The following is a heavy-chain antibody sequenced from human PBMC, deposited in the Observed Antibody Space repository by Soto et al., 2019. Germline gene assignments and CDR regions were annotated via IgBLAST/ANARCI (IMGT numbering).Heavy chain of an antibody. V-gene: IGHV3-23*01. CDR2: ISGSGSST. J-gene: IGHJ1*01. CDR3: AKDLYSSSWGYFQH. D-gene: IGHD6-13*01. Sequence: PGGSLRLSCAASGFTFSSYAMSWVRQAPGKGLEWVSAISGSGSSTYYADSVKGRFTISRDNSKNTLYLQMNSLRAEDTAAYYCAKDLYSSSWGYFQHWGQGTLVTVSS. CDR1: GFTFSSYA.